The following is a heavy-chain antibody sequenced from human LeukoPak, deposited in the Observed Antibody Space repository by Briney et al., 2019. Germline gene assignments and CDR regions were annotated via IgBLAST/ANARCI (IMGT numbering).Heavy chain of an antibody. V-gene: IGHV1-24*01. CDR2: FDPEDGET. Sequence: ASVKVSCKVSGYTLTELSMHWVRQAPGKGLEWMGGFDPEDGETIYAQKFQGGVIMTEDTSTDTAYMELSSLRSEDTAVYYCATGASTVTYYYYYGMDVWGQGTTVTVSS. CDR1: GYTLTELS. J-gene: IGHJ6*02. CDR3: ATGASTVTYYYYYGMDV. D-gene: IGHD4-11*01.